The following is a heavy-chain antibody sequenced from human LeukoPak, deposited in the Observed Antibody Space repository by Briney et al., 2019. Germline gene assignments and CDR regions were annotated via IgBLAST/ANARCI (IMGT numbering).Heavy chain of an antibody. V-gene: IGHV3-23*01. Sequence: GGSLRLSCTASGFAFGSYAMAWVRQAPGRGLEGVAAIGSDYDRVHEDSVKGRFTISRDNSKSTLYLQMDNLRPEDTAVYFCAKSAGVATIYFDCWGQGALVTVSS. D-gene: IGHD5-12*01. CDR2: IGSDYDR. CDR1: GFAFGSYA. CDR3: AKSAGVATIYFDC. J-gene: IGHJ4*02.